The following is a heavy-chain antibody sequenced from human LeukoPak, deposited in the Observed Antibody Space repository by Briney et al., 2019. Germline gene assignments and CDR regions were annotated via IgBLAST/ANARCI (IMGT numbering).Heavy chain of an antibody. D-gene: IGHD3-10*01. J-gene: IGHJ6*03. CDR1: GGSFSGYY. Sequence: SETLSLTCAVYGGSFSGYYWSWIRQPPRKGLEWIGEINHSGTTNDNASLKSRVNLSVDTSKNQFSLKLSSVTAADTAVYYCARVEEGYGSGRRENYYYYYMDVWGKGTTVTISS. CDR3: ARVEEGYGSGRRENYYYYYMDV. V-gene: IGHV4-34*01. CDR2: INHSGTT.